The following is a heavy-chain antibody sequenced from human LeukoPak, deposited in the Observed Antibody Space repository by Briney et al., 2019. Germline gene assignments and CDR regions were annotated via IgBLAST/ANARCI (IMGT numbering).Heavy chain of an antibody. CDR3: ARSGSTWYNWFDP. D-gene: IGHD6-13*01. V-gene: IGHV4-61*01. J-gene: IGHJ5*02. CDR2: IYYTEST. CDR1: GGSVSSGSYY. Sequence: SETLSLTCIVSGGSVSSGSYYWSWIRQPPGKGLEWIGYIYYTESTNYNPSLKSRVTISVDTSKNQFSLKLSSVTAADTAVYYCARSGSTWYNWFDPWGQGTLVTVSS.